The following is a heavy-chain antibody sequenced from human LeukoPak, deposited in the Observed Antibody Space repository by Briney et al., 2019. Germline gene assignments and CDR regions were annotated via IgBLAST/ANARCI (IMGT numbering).Heavy chain of an antibody. D-gene: IGHD1-26*01. CDR2: ISGSGGST. CDR1: GFTFSSYA. J-gene: IGHJ4*02. Sequence: PGGSLRLSCAASGFTFSSYAMSWVRQAPGKGLEWVSAISGSGGSTYYADSVKGRFTISRDNSKNTLYLQMNSLRAEDTAVYYCAKEKEKWELLRSHYFDYWGQGTLVTVSS. V-gene: IGHV3-23*01. CDR3: AKEKEKWELLRSHYFDY.